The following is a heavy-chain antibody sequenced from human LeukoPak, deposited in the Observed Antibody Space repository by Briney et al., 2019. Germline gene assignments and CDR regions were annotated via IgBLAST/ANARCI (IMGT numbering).Heavy chain of an antibody. J-gene: IGHJ4*02. V-gene: IGHV4-59*01. Sequence: SETLSLTCTVSGGSISSYYWSWIRQPPGKGLEWIGYIYYSGSTNYNPSLKSRVTISVDTSKNQFSLKLSSVTAADTAVYFCARDGVRVTYTSGWYYFDYWGQGTLVNVSS. D-gene: IGHD6-19*01. CDR3: ARDGVRVTYTSGWYYFDY. CDR1: GGSISSYY. CDR2: IYYSGST.